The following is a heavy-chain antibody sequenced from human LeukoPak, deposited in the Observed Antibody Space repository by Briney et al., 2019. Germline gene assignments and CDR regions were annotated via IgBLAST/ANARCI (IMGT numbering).Heavy chain of an antibody. V-gene: IGHV3-21*01. CDR2: ISSSSSYI. CDR3: ARGNSTY. J-gene: IGHJ4*02. CDR1: GFTVSNNY. Sequence: PGGSLRLSCAASGFTVSNNYMSWVRQAPGKGLEWVSSISSSSSYIYYADSVKGRFTISRDNAKNSLYLQMNSLRAEDTAVYYCARGNSTYWGQGTLVTVSS. D-gene: IGHD1-7*01.